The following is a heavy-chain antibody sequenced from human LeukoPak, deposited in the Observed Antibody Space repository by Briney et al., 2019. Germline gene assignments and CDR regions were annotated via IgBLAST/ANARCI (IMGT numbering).Heavy chain of an antibody. CDR3: ARGVFRYSD. Sequence: GGSLRLSCAASGFTFSSYEMNWVRQAPGKGLEWVSYISSSGSTIYYADSVKGRFAISRDNAKNSLYLQMNSLRAEDTAVYYCARGVFRYSDWGQGTLVTVSS. D-gene: IGHD3-9*01. V-gene: IGHV3-48*03. CDR1: GFTFSSYE. CDR2: ISSSGSTI. J-gene: IGHJ4*02.